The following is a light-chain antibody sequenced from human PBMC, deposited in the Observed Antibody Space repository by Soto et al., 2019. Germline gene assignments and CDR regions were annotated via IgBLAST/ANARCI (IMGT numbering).Light chain of an antibody. CDR3: CSFAGTYLV. J-gene: IGLJ3*02. CDR2: DVN. CDR1: SSDVGAYNY. V-gene: IGLV2-11*01. Sequence: QSVLTQPRSVSESPGQSVTISCTGTSSDVGAYNYVSWYQQHPGKVPKLIIYDVNKRPSGVPDRFSGSKSGNTASLTISGLQAEDEADYCCCSFAGTYLVFGGGTKLTVL.